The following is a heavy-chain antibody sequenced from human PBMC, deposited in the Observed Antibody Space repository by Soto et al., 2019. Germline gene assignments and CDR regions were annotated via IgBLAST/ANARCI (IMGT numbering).Heavy chain of an antibody. D-gene: IGHD1-26*01. J-gene: IGHJ5*02. V-gene: IGHV4-59*01. Sequence: SETLSLTCTISGGSISGYYWSWIRQPPGKGLEWIGYIYYSGSTNYNPSLKSRVTISVDTSKNQSSLKLNSVTAADTAVYYCARNSGRYYRWFAPWGQGTLVTVSS. CDR1: GGSISGYY. CDR2: IYYSGST. CDR3: ARNSGRYYRWFAP.